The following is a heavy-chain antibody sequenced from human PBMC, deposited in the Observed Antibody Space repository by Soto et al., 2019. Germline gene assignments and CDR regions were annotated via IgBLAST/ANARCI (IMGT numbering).Heavy chain of an antibody. V-gene: IGHV3-30-3*01. J-gene: IGHJ4*02. D-gene: IGHD3-22*01. CDR2: ISYDGSNK. Sequence: GGSLRLSCAASGFTFSSYAMHWVRQAPGKGLEWVAVISYDGSNKYYADSVKGRFTISRDNSKNTLYLQMNSLRAEDTAVYYCARVPPYDSSAYLLAYWGQGTLVTVSS. CDR3: ARVPPYDSSAYLLAY. CDR1: GFTFSSYA.